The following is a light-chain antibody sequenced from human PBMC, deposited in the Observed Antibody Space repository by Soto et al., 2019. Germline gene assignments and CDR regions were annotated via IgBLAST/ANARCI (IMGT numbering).Light chain of an antibody. Sequence: DIVMTQAPDSLAVSLGERATINCKSSESVLYSSNNKNYLAWYQQKPGQPPKLLIYWASTRESGVPDRFSGSGSGTDFTLTISSLQAEDVAVYYCQQYYSTPTWTFGQGTTVDIK. V-gene: IGKV4-1*01. CDR2: WAS. CDR3: QQYYSTPTWT. CDR1: ESVLYSSNNKNY. J-gene: IGKJ1*01.